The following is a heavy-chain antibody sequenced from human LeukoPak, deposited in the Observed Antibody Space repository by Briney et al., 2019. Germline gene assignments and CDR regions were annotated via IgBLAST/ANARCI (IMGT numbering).Heavy chain of an antibody. CDR3: ARGDGAYYYGMDV. Sequence: SETLSLTCAVSGGSISSGGYSWSRIRQPPGKGLEWIGYIYHSGSTYYNPSLKSRVTISVDRSKNQFFLKLSSVTAADTAVYYCARGDGAYYYGMDVWGQGTTVTVSS. CDR1: GGSISSGGYS. D-gene: IGHD5-24*01. CDR2: IYHSGST. J-gene: IGHJ6*02. V-gene: IGHV4-30-2*01.